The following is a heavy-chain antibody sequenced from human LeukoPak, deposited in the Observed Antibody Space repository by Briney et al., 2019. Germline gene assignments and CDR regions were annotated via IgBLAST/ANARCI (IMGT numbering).Heavy chain of an antibody. Sequence: PGGSPRLSCAASGFTFSSYAMHWVRQTPGKGLEWVAVISYDGSNKYYADSVKGRFTISRDNSKNTLYLQMNSLRAEDTAVYYCARDPGSFGIQLWYFDYWGQGTLVTVSS. D-gene: IGHD5-18*01. CDR2: ISYDGSNK. CDR3: ARDPGSFGIQLWYFDY. J-gene: IGHJ4*02. V-gene: IGHV3-30-3*01. CDR1: GFTFSSYA.